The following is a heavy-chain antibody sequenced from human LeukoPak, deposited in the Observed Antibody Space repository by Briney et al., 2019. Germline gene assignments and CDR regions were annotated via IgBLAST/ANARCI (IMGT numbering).Heavy chain of an antibody. CDR3: ARASLNDYYGSGSYKV. V-gene: IGHV3-21*01. CDR1: GFTFSSYS. CDR2: ISSSSSYI. D-gene: IGHD3-10*01. Sequence: GGSLRLSCAASGFTFSSYSMNWVRQAPGKGLEWVSSISSSSSYIYYADSVEGRFTISRDNAKNSLYLQMNSLRAEDTAVYYCARASLNDYYGSGSYKVWGQGTLVTVSS. J-gene: IGHJ4*02.